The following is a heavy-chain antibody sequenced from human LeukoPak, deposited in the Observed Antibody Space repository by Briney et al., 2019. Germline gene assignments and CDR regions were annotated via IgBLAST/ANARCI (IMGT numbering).Heavy chain of an antibody. CDR1: GFTFSEYY. Sequence: GGSLRLSCATSGFTFSEYYISWSRQAPGKGLEWVSYISSSGSTIYYADSVKGRFTISRDNAKNSLYLQMNSLRAEDTAVYYCARDPHYDRSGYEGYWGQGTLVTVSS. CDR3: ARDPHYDRSGYEGY. D-gene: IGHD3-22*01. V-gene: IGHV3-11*04. CDR2: ISSSGSTI. J-gene: IGHJ4*02.